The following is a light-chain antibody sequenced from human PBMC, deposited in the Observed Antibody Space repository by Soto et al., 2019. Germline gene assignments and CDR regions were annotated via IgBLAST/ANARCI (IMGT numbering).Light chain of an antibody. Sequence: EIVLTQSPATLSVSPGERATLSCRASQSVNQKLGWYQQKPGQAPRLLIYVASYRATGIPARFSGSGSGTEYTLTISNLQAEDFAVYYCQQYGGSPFTFGPGTKVDIK. CDR2: VAS. V-gene: IGKV3-15*01. J-gene: IGKJ3*01. CDR3: QQYGGSPFT. CDR1: QSVNQK.